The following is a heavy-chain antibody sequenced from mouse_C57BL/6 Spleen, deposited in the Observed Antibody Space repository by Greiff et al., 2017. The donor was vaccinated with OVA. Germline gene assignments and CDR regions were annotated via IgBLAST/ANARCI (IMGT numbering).Heavy chain of an antibody. Sequence: VQLQQPGAELVKPGASVKMSCKASGYTFTSYWITWVKQRPGQGLEWIGDIYPGSGSTTYNEKFKSKATLTVDTSSSTAYMQLSSLTSEDSAVYYCARRYYGNYLYAMDYWGQGTSVTVSS. CDR3: ARRYYGNYLYAMDY. CDR1: GYTFTSYW. V-gene: IGHV1-55*01. CDR2: IYPGSGST. D-gene: IGHD2-1*01. J-gene: IGHJ4*01.